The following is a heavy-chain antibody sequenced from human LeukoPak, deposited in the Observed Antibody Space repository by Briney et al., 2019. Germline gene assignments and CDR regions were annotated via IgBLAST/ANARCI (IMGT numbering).Heavy chain of an antibody. Sequence: SETQSLTCTVSGGSISSSSYYWGWIRQPPGKGLEWIGSIYYSGSTYYNPSLKSRVTISVDTSKNQFSLKLSSVAAADTAVYYCARGGSWGDDYWGQGTLVTVSS. CDR3: ARGGSWGDDY. V-gene: IGHV4-39*01. J-gene: IGHJ4*02. CDR1: GGSISSSSYY. D-gene: IGHD3-10*01. CDR2: IYYSGST.